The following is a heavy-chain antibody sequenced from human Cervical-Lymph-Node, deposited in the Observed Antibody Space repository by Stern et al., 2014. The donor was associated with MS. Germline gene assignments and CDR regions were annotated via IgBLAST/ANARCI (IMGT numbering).Heavy chain of an antibody. CDR3: ARQLGHSNFLHY. J-gene: IGHJ4*02. CDR1: GYSFTNYW. Sequence: EVQLVESGAGVKRPGQSLKISCRASGYSFTNYWVAWVRQKPGKGLAWMGIMPPGGSAVRYSPSFQGRVTMSVDRSINTAYLQWSSLQPSDTAMYYCARQLGHSNFLHYWGQGVLVTVSS. D-gene: IGHD4-11*01. CDR2: MPPGGSAV. V-gene: IGHV5-51*01.